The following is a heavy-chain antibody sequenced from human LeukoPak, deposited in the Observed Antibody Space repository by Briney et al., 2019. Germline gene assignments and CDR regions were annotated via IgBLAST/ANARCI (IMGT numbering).Heavy chain of an antibody. CDR3: ARVLYFRENSYAGPFDQ. V-gene: IGHV3-7*01. J-gene: IGHJ4*02. CDR2: IREDGSEA. D-gene: IGHD5-18*01. CDR1: GFIFSNFW. Sequence: GGSLRLSGEASGFIFSNFWMSWVRQAPGKGLEWVANIREDGSEAYYVDFVKGRFTISRDNDKNSLHLQMNSLRVEDTAVYYCARVLYFRENSYAGPFDQWGQGTLVTVSS.